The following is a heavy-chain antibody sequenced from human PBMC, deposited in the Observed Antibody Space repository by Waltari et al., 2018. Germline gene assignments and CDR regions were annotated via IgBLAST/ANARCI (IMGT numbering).Heavy chain of an antibody. Sequence: EVQLVESGGGLIQPGGSLRLSCAASGFTVSSNYMSWVRQAPGKGLEWVSGIYSGGSTYDSDSVKGRFTISRDNSKHTLYLQMNSLRAEDTAVYYCAREIVVVVAATLHYYYGMDVWGQGTTVTVSS. D-gene: IGHD2-15*01. J-gene: IGHJ6*02. CDR1: GFTVSSNY. CDR2: IYSGGST. V-gene: IGHV3-53*01. CDR3: AREIVVVVAATLHYYYGMDV.